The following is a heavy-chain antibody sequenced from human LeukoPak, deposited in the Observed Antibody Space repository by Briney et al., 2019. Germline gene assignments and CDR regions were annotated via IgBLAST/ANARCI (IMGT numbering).Heavy chain of an antibody. CDR2: INPNSGGT. CDR3: ASTYYFEGSLDY. D-gene: IGHD3-22*01. CDR1: GYTFTGYY. J-gene: IGHJ4*02. Sequence: ASVKISCKASGYTFTGYYMHWVRQAPGQGLEWMGWINPNSGGTNYAQKFQGRVTMTRDTSISTAYMELSRLRSDDTAVYYRASTYYFEGSLDYWGQGTLVTVSS. V-gene: IGHV1-2*02.